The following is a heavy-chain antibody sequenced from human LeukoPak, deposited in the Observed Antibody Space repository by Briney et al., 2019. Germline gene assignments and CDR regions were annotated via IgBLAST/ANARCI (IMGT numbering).Heavy chain of an antibody. CDR2: IYYSGST. CDR3: ASGPRSWYDLGDYYYYGMDV. J-gene: IGHJ6*02. Sequence: TSETLSLTCTVSGGSISIYYWSWIRQPPGKGLEWIGYIYYSGSTNYNPSLKSRVTISVDTSKNQFSLKLSSVTAADTAVYYCASGPRSWYDLGDYYYYGMDVWGQGTTVTVSS. CDR1: GGSISIYY. D-gene: IGHD1-1*01. V-gene: IGHV4-59*01.